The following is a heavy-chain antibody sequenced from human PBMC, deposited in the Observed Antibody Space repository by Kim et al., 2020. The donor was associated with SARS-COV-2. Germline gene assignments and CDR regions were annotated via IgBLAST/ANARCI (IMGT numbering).Heavy chain of an antibody. Sequence: YNPSLKSRVTISVDTSKNQFSLKLSAVTAADTAVYYCARGIFGVVGGMDVWGQGTTVTVSS. J-gene: IGHJ6*02. D-gene: IGHD3-3*01. CDR3: ARGIFGVVGGMDV. V-gene: IGHV4-39*07.